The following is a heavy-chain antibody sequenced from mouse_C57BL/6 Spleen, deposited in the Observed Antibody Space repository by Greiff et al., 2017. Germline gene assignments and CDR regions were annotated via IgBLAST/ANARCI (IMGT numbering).Heavy chain of an antibody. Sequence: EVKVVESGGGLVKPGGSLKLSCAASGFTFSSYAMSWVRQTPEKRLEWVATISDGGSYTYYPDNVKGRFTISRDNAKNNLYLQMSHLKSEDTAMYYCAREDNYYAMDEWGQGTSVTVSS. CDR2: ISDGGSYT. V-gene: IGHV5-4*01. CDR3: AREDNYYAMDE. D-gene: IGHD3-3*01. J-gene: IGHJ4*01. CDR1: GFTFSSYA.